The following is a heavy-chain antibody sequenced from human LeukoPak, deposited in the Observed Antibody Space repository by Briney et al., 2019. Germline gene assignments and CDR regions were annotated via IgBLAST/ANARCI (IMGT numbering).Heavy chain of an antibody. V-gene: IGHV3-23*01. D-gene: IGHD3-9*01. J-gene: IGHJ6*02. Sequence: PGGSLRLSCAASGFTFSSYAMSWVRQAPGKGLEWVSAISGSGGSTYYADSVKGRFTISRDNSKNTLYLQMSSLRAEDTAVYYCAKDVTIFFLGDVWGQGTTVTVSS. CDR3: AKDVTIFFLGDV. CDR1: GFTFSSYA. CDR2: ISGSGGST.